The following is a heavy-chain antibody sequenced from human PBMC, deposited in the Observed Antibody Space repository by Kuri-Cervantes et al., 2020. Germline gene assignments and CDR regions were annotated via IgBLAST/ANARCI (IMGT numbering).Heavy chain of an antibody. CDR2: ISYDGSNK. V-gene: IGHV3-30*18. D-gene: IGHD3-10*01. J-gene: IGHJ4*02. CDR1: GFTFSTYG. CDR3: AKDWGAQEYYYGSGSYTHLDY. Sequence: GGSLRLSCAASGFTFSTYGVHWVRQAPGKGLEWVAVISYDGSNKYYADSVKGRFTISRDNSKNTLYLQMNSLRAEDTAVYYCAKDWGAQEYYYGSGSYTHLDYWGQGTLVTVSS.